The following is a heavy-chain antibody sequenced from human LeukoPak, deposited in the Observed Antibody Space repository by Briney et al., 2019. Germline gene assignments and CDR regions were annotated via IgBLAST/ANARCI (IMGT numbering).Heavy chain of an antibody. V-gene: IGHV1-46*01. Sequence: GASVKVSCKAGGHTFSSNYIHWVRQGPGQGLDWMGMFNPGDDTTTYAQKFRGRVTMTRDTSKTTFYLQLSGLRSEDTAVYYCASCDFLSGYCSSWGQGSLATVSS. CDR3: ASCDFLSGYCSS. CDR1: GHTFSSNY. CDR2: FNPGDDTT. D-gene: IGHD3-3*01. J-gene: IGHJ5*02.